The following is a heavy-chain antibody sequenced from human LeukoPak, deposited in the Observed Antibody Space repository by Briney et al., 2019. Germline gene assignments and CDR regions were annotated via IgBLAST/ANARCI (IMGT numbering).Heavy chain of an antibody. V-gene: IGHV4-59*01. D-gene: IGHD4-23*01. CDR3: ARWADYGGNSFDAFDI. CDR1: GGSISSYY. Sequence: PSETLPLTCTVSGGSISSYYWSWIRQPPGKGLEWIGYIYYSGSTNYNPSLKSRVTISVDTSKNQFSLKLSSVTAADTAVYYCARWADYGGNSFDAFDIWGQGTMVTVSS. CDR2: IYYSGST. J-gene: IGHJ3*02.